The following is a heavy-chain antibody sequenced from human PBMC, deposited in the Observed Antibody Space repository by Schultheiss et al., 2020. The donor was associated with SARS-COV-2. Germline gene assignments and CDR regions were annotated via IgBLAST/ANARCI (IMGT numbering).Heavy chain of an antibody. CDR2: INSDGSST. V-gene: IGHV3-74*01. J-gene: IGHJ3*02. D-gene: IGHD3-22*01. CDR1: GFTFDDYA. Sequence: GGSLRLSCAASGFTFDDYAMHWVRQAPGKGLEWVSRINSDGSSTSYADSVKGRFTISRDNAKNTLYLQMNSLRAEDTAVYYCARDYDSDAFDIWGQGTMVTVSS. CDR3: ARDYDSDAFDI.